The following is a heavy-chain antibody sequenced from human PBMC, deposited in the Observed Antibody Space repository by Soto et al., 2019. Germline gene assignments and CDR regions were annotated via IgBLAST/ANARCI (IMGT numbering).Heavy chain of an antibody. CDR2: ISSSSSTI. J-gene: IGHJ6*03. Sequence: PGGSLRLSCAASGFTFSSYSMNWVRQAPGKGLEWVSYISSSSSTIYYADSVKGRFTISRDNAKNSLYLQMNSLRAEDTAVYYCASARGYCTNGVCYYYYMDVWGKGTTVTVSS. D-gene: IGHD2-8*01. CDR3: ASARGYCTNGVCYYYYMDV. V-gene: IGHV3-48*01. CDR1: GFTFSSYS.